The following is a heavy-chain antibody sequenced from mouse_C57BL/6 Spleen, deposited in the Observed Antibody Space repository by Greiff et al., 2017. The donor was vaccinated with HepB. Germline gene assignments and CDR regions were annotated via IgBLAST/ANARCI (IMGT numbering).Heavy chain of an antibody. CDR3: ARWGYGNYWYFDV. CDR1: GYSFTDYN. CDR2: INPNYGTT. D-gene: IGHD2-10*02. J-gene: IGHJ1*03. V-gene: IGHV1-39*01. Sequence: VHVKQSGPELVKPGASVKISCKASGYSFTDYNMNWVKQSNGKSLEWIGVINPNYGTTSYNQKFKGKATLTVDQSSSTAYMQLNSLTSEDSAVYYCARWGYGNYWYFDVWGTGTTVTVSS.